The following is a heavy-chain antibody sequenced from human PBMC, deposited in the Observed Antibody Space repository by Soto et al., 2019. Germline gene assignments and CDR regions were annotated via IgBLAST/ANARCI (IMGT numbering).Heavy chain of an antibody. D-gene: IGHD1-7*01. CDR3: ARHPGKVWNYIDYFDY. CDR2: IYYSGST. CDR1: GGSISSSSYY. Sequence: SETLSLTCTVSGGSISSSSYYWGWIRQPPGKGLEWIGSIYYSGSTYYNPSLKSRVTISVDTSKNQFSLKLSSVTAADTAVYYCARHPGKVWNYIDYFDYWGQGTLVTVSS. J-gene: IGHJ4*02. V-gene: IGHV4-39*01.